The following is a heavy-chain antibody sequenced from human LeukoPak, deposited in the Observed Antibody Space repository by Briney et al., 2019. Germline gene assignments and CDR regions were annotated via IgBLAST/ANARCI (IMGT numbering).Heavy chain of an antibody. CDR1: RFTFRDYE. J-gene: IGHJ4*02. CDR2: ISRSGSDI. CDR3: ARDGGRTASGFRPHYVDY. Sequence: GGSLSPFFAASRFTFRDYEMNWPRQAPGGGLVGVSYISRSGSDILYADSVKGRFTISRQHGKNTLYLQVNSLRAVHTAVFYCARDGGRTASGFRPHYVDYWGQGALVIVSS. D-gene: IGHD3-16*01. V-gene: IGHV3-48*03.